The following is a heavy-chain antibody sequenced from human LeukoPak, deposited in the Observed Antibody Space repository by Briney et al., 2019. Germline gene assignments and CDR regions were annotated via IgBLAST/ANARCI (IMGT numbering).Heavy chain of an antibody. CDR3: ARQGSRGWGSLDY. D-gene: IGHD6-19*01. Sequence: PSETLSLTCAVYGGSFSGYYWSWIRQTPGKGLEWIGEINHSGSTSYNPSLKSRVIISADTSKNQFSLRLHSVTAADTAVYYCARQGSRGWGSLDYWGQGTLVTVSS. J-gene: IGHJ4*02. CDR2: INHSGST. V-gene: IGHV4-34*01. CDR1: GGSFSGYY.